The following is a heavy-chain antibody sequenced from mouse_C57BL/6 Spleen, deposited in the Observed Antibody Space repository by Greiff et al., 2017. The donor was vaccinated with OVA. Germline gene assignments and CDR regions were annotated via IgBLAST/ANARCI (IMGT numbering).Heavy chain of an antibody. CDR2: IYPNNDGT. V-gene: IGHV1-14*01. D-gene: IGHD1-1*01. CDR3: ARSGYYGSSFWYFDV. Sequence: EVQRVESGPELVKPGASVKMSCKASGYTFTSYVMHWVKQKPGQGLEWIGYIYPNNDGTKYNEKFKGKATLTSDKSSSTAYMELRSLTSEDSAVYYCARSGYYGSSFWYFDVWGTGTTVTVSS. J-gene: IGHJ1*03. CDR1: GYTFTSYV.